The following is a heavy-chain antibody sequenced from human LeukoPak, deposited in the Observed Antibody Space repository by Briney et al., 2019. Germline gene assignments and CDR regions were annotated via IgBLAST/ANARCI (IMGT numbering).Heavy chain of an antibody. V-gene: IGHV3-30*18. CDR1: GFTFSSYG. Sequence: PGGSLRLSCAASGFTFSSYGMHWVRQAPGKGLEWVAVISYDGSNKYYADSVKGRFTISRDNSKSTLYLQMNSLRAEDTAVYYCAKGGSGWSSYYYYGMDVWGQGTTVTVSS. CDR3: AKGGSGWSSYYYYGMDV. CDR2: ISYDGSNK. D-gene: IGHD6-19*01. J-gene: IGHJ6*02.